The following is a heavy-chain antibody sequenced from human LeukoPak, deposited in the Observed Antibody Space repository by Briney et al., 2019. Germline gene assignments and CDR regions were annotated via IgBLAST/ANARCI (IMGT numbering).Heavy chain of an antibody. D-gene: IGHD4-17*01. CDR2: LSGSGDYT. CDR3: AKGYGDPYGMDV. V-gene: IGHV3-23*01. CDR1: GFTFRNYA. Sequence: GGSLRLSCAASGFTFRNYAMSWVRQAPGRGLEWVSALSGSGDYTYYADSVKGRFTISRDNPKNTLYLQMNSLRAEDTAVYYCAKGYGDPYGMDVWGQGTTVTVSS. J-gene: IGHJ6*02.